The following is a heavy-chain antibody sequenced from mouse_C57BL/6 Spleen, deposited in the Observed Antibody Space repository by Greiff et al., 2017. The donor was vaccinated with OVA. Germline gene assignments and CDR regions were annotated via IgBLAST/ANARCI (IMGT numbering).Heavy chain of an antibody. CDR2: IHPNSGST. V-gene: IGHV1-64*01. CDR3: ARGRCDYDVFDY. CDR1: GYTFTSYW. Sequence: QVQLQQPGAELVKPGASVKLSCKASGYTFTSYWMHWVKQRPGQGLEWIGMIHPNSGSTNYNEKFKSKATLTVDKSSSTAYMQLSSLTSEDSAVYYCARGRCDYDVFDYWGQGTTLTVSS. D-gene: IGHD2-4*01. J-gene: IGHJ2*01.